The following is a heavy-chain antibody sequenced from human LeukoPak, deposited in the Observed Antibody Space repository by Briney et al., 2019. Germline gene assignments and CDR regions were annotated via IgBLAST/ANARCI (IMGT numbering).Heavy chain of an antibody. J-gene: IGHJ4*02. CDR2: INSDGSST. V-gene: IGHV3-74*01. CDR3: ARDIELGSYDY. Sequence: TGGSLRLSCAASGSTFSSYWMHWVRQAPGKGLVWVSRINSDGSSTSYADSVKGRFTISRDNAKNTLYLQMNSLRAEDTAVYYCARDIELGSYDYWGQGTLVTVSS. D-gene: IGHD1-26*01. CDR1: GSTFSSYW.